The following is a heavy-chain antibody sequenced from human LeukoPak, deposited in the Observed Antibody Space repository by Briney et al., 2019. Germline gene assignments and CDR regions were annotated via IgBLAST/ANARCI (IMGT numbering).Heavy chain of an antibody. V-gene: IGHV1-2*02. CDR2: INPNSGGT. CDR1: GYTLTGYY. D-gene: IGHD1-1*01. Sequence: GASVKVSCKASGYTLTGYYMHWVRQAPGQGLEWMGWINPNSGGTNYAQKFQGRVTMTRETSISTAHIELSRLRSDDTAVYYCARGGATGTTSPFDYWGQGTLVTVSS. J-gene: IGHJ4*02. CDR3: ARGGATGTTSPFDY.